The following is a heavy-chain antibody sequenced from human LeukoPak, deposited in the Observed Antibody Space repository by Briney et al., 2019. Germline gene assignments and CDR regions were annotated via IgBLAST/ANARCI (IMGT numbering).Heavy chain of an antibody. V-gene: IGHV3-23*01. CDR1: GFTFSSYW. D-gene: IGHD6-13*01. J-gene: IGHJ4*02. CDR2: ISDSGGST. CDR3: AKGSSNWRDYYYFDY. Sequence: GGSLRLSCAASGFTFSSYWMSWVRQAPGKGLAWVSAISDSGGSTQYADSVKGRFIISRDNSKNTLYLQMNSLRVEDTAVYYCAKGSSNWRDYYYFDYWGQGTPVTVSS.